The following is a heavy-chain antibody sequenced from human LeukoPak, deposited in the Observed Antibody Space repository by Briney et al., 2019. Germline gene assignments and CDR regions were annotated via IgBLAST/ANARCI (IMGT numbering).Heavy chain of an antibody. Sequence: ASVKVSCKASGYTFTGYYMHWVRQAPGQGLEWMGRINPNSGGTNYAQKFQGRVTMTRDAPISTAYMELSRLRSDDTAVYYCARGYDFWSGKGVWGQGTLVTVSS. CDR3: ARGYDFWSGKGV. J-gene: IGHJ4*02. CDR2: INPNSGGT. V-gene: IGHV1-2*06. D-gene: IGHD3-3*01. CDR1: GYTFTGYY.